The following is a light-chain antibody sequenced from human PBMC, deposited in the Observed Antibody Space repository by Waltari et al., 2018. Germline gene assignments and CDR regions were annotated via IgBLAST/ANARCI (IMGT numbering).Light chain of an antibody. CDR3: QQTYSTPFT. Sequence: DIQMTQSPSSLSASVGDRVTITCRASQSISSDLNWYQQKPGKVPKLLIYAASTLQSGVPSRFSGSGSGTDFTLTISSPQPEDFATYYCQQTYSTPFTFGPGTKVDIK. CDR1: QSISSD. J-gene: IGKJ3*01. CDR2: AAS. V-gene: IGKV1-39*01.